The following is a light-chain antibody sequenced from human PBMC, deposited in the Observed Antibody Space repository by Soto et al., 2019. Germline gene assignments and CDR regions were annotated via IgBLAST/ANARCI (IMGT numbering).Light chain of an antibody. CDR3: CSYAGSSNWV. CDR1: SSDVGDYNY. J-gene: IGLJ3*02. V-gene: IGLV2-11*01. Sequence: QSALTHPLSVAGSPGQSVTISCTGTSSDVGDYNYVSWYQQHPGKAPKLLIYAVNMRPSGVPDRFSGSKSGNTASLTISVLQAEDEADYSCCSYAGSSNWVFGGGTQGTVL. CDR2: AVN.